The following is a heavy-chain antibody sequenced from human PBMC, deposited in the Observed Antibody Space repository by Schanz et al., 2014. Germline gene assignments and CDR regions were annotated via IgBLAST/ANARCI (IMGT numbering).Heavy chain of an antibody. V-gene: IGHV7-4-1*02. CDR1: GYTFTSYA. D-gene: IGHD7-27*01. CDR3: ARGEANWGQY. CDR2: INTNTGNP. Sequence: QVQLVQSGSELKKPGASVKISCKTSGYTFTSYATNWVRQAPGQGLEWMGWINTNTGNPTYAQGFTGRFVFSLDTSVSTAYLQISFLKADDTAVFFCARGEANWGQYWGQGTLVTVSS. J-gene: IGHJ4*02.